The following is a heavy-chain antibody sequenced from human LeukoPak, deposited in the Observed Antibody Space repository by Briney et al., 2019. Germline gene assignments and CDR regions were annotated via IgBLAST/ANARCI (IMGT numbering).Heavy chain of an antibody. V-gene: IGHV1-2*02. D-gene: IGHD3-3*01. CDR2: MNPNSGAT. CDR1: GYTFTSYY. CDR3: ARDPTNWIDY. J-gene: IGHJ4*02. Sequence: ASVKVSCKASGYTFTSYYMRWVRQAPGQGLEWMGWMNPNSGATNYAQKFQGRVTMTRDTSSSTAYMELRRLTSDDTAVYYCARDPTNWIDYWGQGTLVTVSS.